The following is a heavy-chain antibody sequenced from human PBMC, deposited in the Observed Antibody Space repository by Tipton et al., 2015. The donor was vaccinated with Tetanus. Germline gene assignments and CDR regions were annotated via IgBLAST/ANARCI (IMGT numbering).Heavy chain of an antibody. D-gene: IGHD3-22*01. Sequence: SLRLSCAAPGFTFSSYGMHWVRQAPGKGLEWAAVIWYDGRHKYYADSEKGRITISRDNSKNTLYLQMGSLRAEDTAVYYCATARGVGYDRSGYSPFDCCGQGTPATVSS. CDR2: IWYDGRHK. CDR3: ATARGVGYDRSGYSPFDC. V-gene: IGHV3-33*01. CDR1: GFTFSSYG. J-gene: IGHJ4*02.